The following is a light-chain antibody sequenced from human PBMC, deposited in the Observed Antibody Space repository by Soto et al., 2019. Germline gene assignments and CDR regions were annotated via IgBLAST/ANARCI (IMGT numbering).Light chain of an antibody. V-gene: IGKV3-20*01. CDR3: QQYEASRGT. J-gene: IGKJ1*01. Sequence: ENVLTQSPGTLSLSPGEGASLSCRASQRVISNYFGWYQQKEGQAPRLIMYATSRRATGIPDRFSGSGSETDFTLTISRLEPKDSEIYYCQQYEASRGTFGQGTNLEIK. CDR2: ATS. CDR1: QRVISNY.